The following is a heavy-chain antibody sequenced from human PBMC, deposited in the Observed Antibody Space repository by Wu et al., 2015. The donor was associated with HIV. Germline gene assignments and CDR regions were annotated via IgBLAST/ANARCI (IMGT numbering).Heavy chain of an antibody. CDR1: GYSFTNFG. CDR2: INTYKGNT. V-gene: IGHV1-18*01. Sequence: QVQLVQSGAEVKNPGTSVKVSCKASGYSFTNFGISWVRQAPGQGLEWMGWINTYKGNTNYVEKFQGRVTMTIDRTTNTAYMELRSLRSDDTAVFYCARDTRLSGTKATYSPLDVWGKGTTVTVSS. J-gene: IGHJ6*04. D-gene: IGHD1-26*01. CDR3: ARDTRLSGTKATYSPLDV.